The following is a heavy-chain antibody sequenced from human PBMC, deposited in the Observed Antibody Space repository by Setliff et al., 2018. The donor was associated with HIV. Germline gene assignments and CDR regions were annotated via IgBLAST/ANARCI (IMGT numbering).Heavy chain of an antibody. CDR1: GGSISSSNW. J-gene: IGHJ4*02. D-gene: IGHD3-22*01. CDR2: IDHRGST. V-gene: IGHV4-4*02. CDR3: ARHDNYDNGGYYNLYYFDS. Sequence: PSETLSLTCAVSGGSISSSNWWNWVRQPPGKGLEWIGEIDHRGSTNYNPSLKSRVTISIDKARDQFSLKLSSVTAADTAVYFCARHDNYDNGGYYNLYYFDSWGPGTLVTVSS.